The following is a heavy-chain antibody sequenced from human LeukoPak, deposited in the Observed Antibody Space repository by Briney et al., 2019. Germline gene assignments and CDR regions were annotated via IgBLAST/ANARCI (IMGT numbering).Heavy chain of an antibody. CDR3: ARAKEYSRSWYVRFDP. CDR2: INPNSGGT. CDR1: GYTFTGYY. D-gene: IGHD6-13*01. V-gene: IGHV1-2*06. J-gene: IGHJ5*02. Sequence: GASVKVSCKASGYTFTGYYMHWVRQAPGQGLEWMGRINPNSGGTNYAQKFQGRVTMTRDTSMSTAYMELSRLRSDDTAVYYCARAKEYSRSWYVRFDPWGQGTLVTVSS.